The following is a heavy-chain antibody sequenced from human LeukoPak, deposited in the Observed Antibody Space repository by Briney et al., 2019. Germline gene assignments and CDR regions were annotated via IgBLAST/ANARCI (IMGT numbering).Heavy chain of an antibody. Sequence: ASVKVSCKPSGYTFTNYYIHWVRQAPGQGLEWMGIINPSGSSTSYAQKFQGRVTMTRDTSTSTVYMELSSPRSEDTAVYYCAGGTTNTKGAFDMWGQGTMVTVSS. D-gene: IGHD2-8*01. CDR3: AGGTTNTKGAFDM. V-gene: IGHV1-46*01. CDR1: GYTFTNYY. CDR2: INPSGSST. J-gene: IGHJ3*02.